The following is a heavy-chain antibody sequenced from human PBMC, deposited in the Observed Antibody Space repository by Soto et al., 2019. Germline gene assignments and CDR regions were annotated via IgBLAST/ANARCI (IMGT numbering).Heavy chain of an antibody. D-gene: IGHD3-16*02. Sequence: QVQLQQWGAGLLKPSETLSLTCAVYGGSFSGYYWSWIRQPPGKGLEWIGEINHSGSTNYNPSLKSRVTISVDTSKNQFSLKLSSVTAADTAVYYCATGSYLRVYYYGMDVWGQGTTVTVSS. J-gene: IGHJ6*02. CDR1: GGSFSGYY. CDR2: INHSGST. CDR3: ATGSYLRVYYYGMDV. V-gene: IGHV4-34*01.